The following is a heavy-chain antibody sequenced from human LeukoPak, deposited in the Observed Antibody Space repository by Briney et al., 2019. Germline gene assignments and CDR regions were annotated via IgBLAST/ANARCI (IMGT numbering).Heavy chain of an antibody. D-gene: IGHD3-16*02. V-gene: IGHV3-23*01. J-gene: IGHJ4*02. Sequence: GGSLRLSCAASGFTVSNKYMTWVRQAPGKGLEWVSAISGSGGSTYYADSVKGRFTISRDNSRNTLYLQMNSLRAEDTAVYYCARIRLGELSFFDYWGQGTLVTVSS. CDR2: ISGSGGST. CDR3: ARIRLGELSFFDY. CDR1: GFTVSNKY.